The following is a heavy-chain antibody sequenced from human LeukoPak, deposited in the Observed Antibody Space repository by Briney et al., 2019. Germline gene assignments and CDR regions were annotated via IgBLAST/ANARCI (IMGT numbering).Heavy chain of an antibody. CDR3: ARRSEFDNTHYHYFDY. CDR1: GGSIDSRSYY. V-gene: IGHV4-39*01. CDR2: IYHSGST. Sequence: SETLSHTCTVSGGSIDSRSYYWDWIRQAPGKGLEWTGTIYHSGSTEYNPSLKSRVAIFVDTSKNQFSLILHFVAAADTAVYYCARRSEFDNTHYHYFDYWGQGALVTVSS. J-gene: IGHJ4*02. D-gene: IGHD2-15*01.